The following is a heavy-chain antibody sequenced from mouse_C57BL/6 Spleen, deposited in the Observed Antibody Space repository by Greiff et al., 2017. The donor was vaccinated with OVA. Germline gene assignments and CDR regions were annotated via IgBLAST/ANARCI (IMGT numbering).Heavy chain of an antibody. J-gene: IGHJ2*01. D-gene: IGHD4-1*02. V-gene: IGHV1-81*01. CDR1: GYTFTSYG. Sequence: QVQLKESGAELARPGASVKLSCKASGYTFTSYGISWVKQRTGQGLEWIGEIYPRSGNTYYNEKFKGKATLTADKSSSTAYMELRSLTSEDSAVYFCARSALSTGLFDYWGQGTTLTVSS. CDR2: IYPRSGNT. CDR3: ARSALSTGLFDY.